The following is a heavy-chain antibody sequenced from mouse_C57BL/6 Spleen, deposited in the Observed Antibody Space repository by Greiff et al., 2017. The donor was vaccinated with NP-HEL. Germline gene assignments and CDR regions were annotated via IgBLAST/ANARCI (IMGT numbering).Heavy chain of an antibody. CDR1: GYAFSSSW. CDR3: ARDEGYAMDY. CDR2: IYPGDGDT. Sequence: VKLQESGPELVKPGASVKISCKASGYAFSSSWMNWVKQRPGKGLEWIGRIYPGDGDTNYNGKFKGKATLTADKSSSTAYMQLSSLTSEDSAVYFCARDEGYAMDYWGQGTSVTVSS. J-gene: IGHJ4*01. V-gene: IGHV1-82*01.